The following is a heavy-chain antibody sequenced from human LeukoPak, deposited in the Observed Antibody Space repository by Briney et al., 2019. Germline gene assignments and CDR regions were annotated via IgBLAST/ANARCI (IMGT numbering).Heavy chain of an antibody. Sequence: KPSETLSLTCAVSGDSINSRSYYWAWIRQPPGKGLEWIGSIYHSESTYYNPSLKSRVTISLDTSKNQFSLRLSSLTAADTAVYYCARDRLSLGAFDIWGQGTMVTVPS. CDR3: ARDRLSLGAFDI. J-gene: IGHJ3*02. CDR1: GDSINSRSYY. CDR2: IYHSEST. V-gene: IGHV4-39*07. D-gene: IGHD7-27*01.